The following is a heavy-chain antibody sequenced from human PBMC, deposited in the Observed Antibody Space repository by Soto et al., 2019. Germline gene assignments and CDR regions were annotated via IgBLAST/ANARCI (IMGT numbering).Heavy chain of an antibody. CDR2: INHSGST. D-gene: IGHD3-22*01. CDR1: GGSFSGYY. J-gene: IGHJ6*02. V-gene: IGHV4-34*01. CDR3: ARGPGGYYDSSVPRTPLNYYYYYGMDV. Sequence: PSETLSLTCAVYGGSFSGYYWSWIRQPPGKGLEWIGEINHSGSTNYNPSLKSRVTISVDTSKNQFSLKLSSVTAADTAVYYCARGPGGYYDSSVPRTPLNYYYYYGMDVWSQGPTVTVSS.